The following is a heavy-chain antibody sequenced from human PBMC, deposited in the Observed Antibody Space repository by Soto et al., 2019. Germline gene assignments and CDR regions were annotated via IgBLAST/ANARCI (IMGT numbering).Heavy chain of an antibody. J-gene: IGHJ4*02. CDR2: VKSKFDGGTI. D-gene: IGHD5-12*01. V-gene: IGHV3-15*07. CDR3: SADLPDWGAYAFDY. Sequence: EVPLVASGGGLVEPGGSLRLSCAASGFTFNGAWMNWVRQGPGKGLEWVCRVKSKFDGGTIDYAAPVKGRFTISRDDSRNAVDLQINSLSTEDTAMYYCSADLPDWGAYAFDYWGQGALVTVAS. CDR1: GFTFNGAW.